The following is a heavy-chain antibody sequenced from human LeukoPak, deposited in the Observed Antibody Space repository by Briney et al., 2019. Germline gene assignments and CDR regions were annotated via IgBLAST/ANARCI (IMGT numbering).Heavy chain of an antibody. V-gene: IGHV1-18*01. CDR3: ARDRAIVVVPAAMAPNWFDP. J-gene: IGHJ5*02. Sequence: ASVKVSCKASGYTFTSYGISWVRQAPGQGLEWMGWISAYNGNTNYAQKLQGRVTMTTDTSTSTAYMELRSLRSDDTAVYYCARDRAIVVVPAAMAPNWFDPWGQGTLVTVSS. CDR1: GYTFTSYG. CDR2: ISAYNGNT. D-gene: IGHD2-2*01.